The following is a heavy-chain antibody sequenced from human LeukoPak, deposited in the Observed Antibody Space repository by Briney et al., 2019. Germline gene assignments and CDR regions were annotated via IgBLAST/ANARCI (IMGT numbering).Heavy chain of an antibody. CDR2: ITWNSGTI. CDR3: ARGVGWIQLWLDY. J-gene: IGHJ4*02. V-gene: IGHV3-9*01. D-gene: IGHD5-18*01. CDR1: GFTFNDYA. Sequence: PGGSLRLSCAASGFTFNDYAMHWVRQAPGKGLEWVSGITWNSGTINYADSVKGRFTISRDNAKNSLYLQMNSLRAEDTAVYYCARGVGWIQLWLDYWGQGTLVTVSS.